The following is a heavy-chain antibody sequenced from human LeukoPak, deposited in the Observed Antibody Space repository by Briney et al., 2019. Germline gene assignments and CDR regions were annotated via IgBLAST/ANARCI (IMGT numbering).Heavy chain of an antibody. J-gene: IGHJ5*02. CDR3: AKDVWWSVS. Sequence: PGGSLRLSCAASGFTFNSFWMSWVRQAPGKGLEWVANIKQDGSEKYYVDSVKGRFTISRDNSKNTLYLQINSLRAEDTAMYYCAKDVWWSVSWGQGTLVTVSS. V-gene: IGHV3-7*03. D-gene: IGHD2-8*02. CDR2: IKQDGSEK. CDR1: GFTFNSFW.